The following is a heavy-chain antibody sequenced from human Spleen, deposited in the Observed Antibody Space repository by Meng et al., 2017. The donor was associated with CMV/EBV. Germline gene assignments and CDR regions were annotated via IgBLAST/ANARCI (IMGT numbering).Heavy chain of an antibody. J-gene: IGHJ1*01. V-gene: IGHV4-61*01. CDR2: MYYSGST. Sequence: SETLSLTCTVSGDSVSSESHYWSWIRQPPGRGLEWIGYMYYSGSTNYNPSLKSRVTISADTSKNQFYLKLTSVTAADTAVYYCARAQIAAAGEGRKSRYFQHWGQGTLVTVSS. CDR1: GDSVSSESHY. D-gene: IGHD6-13*01. CDR3: ARAQIAAAGEGRKSRYFQH.